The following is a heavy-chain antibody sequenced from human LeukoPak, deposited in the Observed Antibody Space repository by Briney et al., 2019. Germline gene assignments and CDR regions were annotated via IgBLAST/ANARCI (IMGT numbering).Heavy chain of an antibody. CDR1: GFTFSSYG. Sequence: GGSLRLSCAASGFTFSSYGMHWVRQAPGKGLEWVAVISYDGGNKYYADSVKGRFTISRDNSKNTLYLQMNSLRAEDTAVYYCAIWGSSGYYGMDVWGQGTTVTVSS. V-gene: IGHV3-30*03. D-gene: IGHD3-16*01. CDR3: AIWGSSGYYGMDV. J-gene: IGHJ6*02. CDR2: ISYDGGNK.